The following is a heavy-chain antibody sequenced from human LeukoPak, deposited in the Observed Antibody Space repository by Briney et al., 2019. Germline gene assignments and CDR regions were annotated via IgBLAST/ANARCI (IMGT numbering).Heavy chain of an antibody. D-gene: IGHD6-6*01. CDR3: ASGIIAAQLTGDYFDY. J-gene: IGHJ4*02. CDR1: GFTLSIYW. V-gene: IGHV3-74*01. Sequence: AGSLRLSCAASGFTLSIYWMHWVRQAPGKGLVWVSRINSDGSSTSYADSVKGRFTISRDNAKNTLYLQMNSLRAEDTAVYYCASGIIAAQLTGDYFDYWGQGTLVTVSS. CDR2: INSDGSST.